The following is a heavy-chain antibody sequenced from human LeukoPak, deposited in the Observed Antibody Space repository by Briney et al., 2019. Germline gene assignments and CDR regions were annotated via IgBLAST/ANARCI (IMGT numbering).Heavy chain of an antibody. D-gene: IGHD3-22*01. Sequence: ASVKVSCKASGYTFTGYYMHWVRQAPGQGLEWMGRINPNSGGTNYAQKFQGRVTMTRDTSISTAYMELSRLRSDDMAVYYCAREGDSSGYYPFDYWGQGTLVTVSS. CDR2: INPNSGGT. CDR1: GYTFTGYY. V-gene: IGHV1-2*06. J-gene: IGHJ4*02. CDR3: AREGDSSGYYPFDY.